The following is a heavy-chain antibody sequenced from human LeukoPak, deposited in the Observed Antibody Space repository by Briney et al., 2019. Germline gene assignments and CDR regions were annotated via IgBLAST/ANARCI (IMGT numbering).Heavy chain of an antibody. J-gene: IGHJ5*02. CDR2: IIPIFGTA. Sequence: ASVKVSCKASGGTFSSYAISWVHQAPGQGLEWMGGIIPIFGTANYAQKFQGRVTITTDESTSTAYMELSSLRSEDKAVYYCARRPAAILNWFDPWGQGTLVTVSS. CDR1: GGTFSSYA. V-gene: IGHV1-69*05. D-gene: IGHD2-2*01. CDR3: ARRPAAILNWFDP.